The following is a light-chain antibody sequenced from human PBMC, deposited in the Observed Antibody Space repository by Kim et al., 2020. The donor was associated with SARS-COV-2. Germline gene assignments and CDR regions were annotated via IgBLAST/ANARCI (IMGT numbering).Light chain of an antibody. V-gene: IGKV1-39*01. CDR3: QQSYSTPIT. CDR2: AAS. Sequence: ASVGDRVTITCRASQSINSYLNWYQQKPGKAPKLLIYAASSLQSGVPSRFSGSGSGTDFTLTISSLQPEDFATYYCQQSYSTPITFGQGTRLEIK. J-gene: IGKJ5*01. CDR1: QSINSY.